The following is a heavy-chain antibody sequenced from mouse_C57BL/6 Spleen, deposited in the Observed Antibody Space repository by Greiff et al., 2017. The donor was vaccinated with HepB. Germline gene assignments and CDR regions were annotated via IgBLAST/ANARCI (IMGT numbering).Heavy chain of an antibody. CDR1: GYTFTDYE. D-gene: IGHD3-1*01. CDR2: IDPETGGT. Sequence: VQLQQSGAELVRPGASVTLSCKASGYTFTDYEMHWVKQTPVHGLEWIGAIDPETGGTAYNQKFKGKAILTADKSSSTAYMELRSLTSEDSAVYYCTSPRAYYAMDYWGQGTSVTVSS. J-gene: IGHJ4*01. V-gene: IGHV1-15*01. CDR3: TSPRAYYAMDY.